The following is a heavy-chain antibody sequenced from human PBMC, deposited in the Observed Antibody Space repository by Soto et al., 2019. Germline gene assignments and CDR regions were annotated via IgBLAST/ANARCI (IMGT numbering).Heavy chain of an antibody. CDR3: VGDQDVHTPMVHGNY. Sequence: DVQLVESGGGLVQPGESLRLSCTASGITFSSYSMNWVRQAPGKGLEWLSYISSSKTTYADSVKGRFTISRDNAKNSVYLQMNSLIDEDTAVYYCVGDQDVHTPMVHGNYWGRGTRVTVSS. V-gene: IGHV3-48*02. J-gene: IGHJ4*02. CDR1: GITFSSYS. CDR2: ISSSKTT. D-gene: IGHD5-18*01.